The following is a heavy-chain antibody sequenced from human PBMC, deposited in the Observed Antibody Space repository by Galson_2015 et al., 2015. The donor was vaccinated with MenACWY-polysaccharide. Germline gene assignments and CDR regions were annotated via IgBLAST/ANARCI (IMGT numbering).Heavy chain of an antibody. Sequence: SVKVSCKASGGTFSSYTISWVRQAPGQGLEWMGRIIPILDIANYAQKFQGRVTITADKSTSTAYMELSSLRSEDTAVYYCASDPPRTTMIVVVPTPTWGQGTLVTVSS. CDR2: IIPILDIA. V-gene: IGHV1-69*02. J-gene: IGHJ4*02. CDR3: ASDPPRTTMIVVVPTPT. CDR1: GGTFSSYT. D-gene: IGHD3-22*01.